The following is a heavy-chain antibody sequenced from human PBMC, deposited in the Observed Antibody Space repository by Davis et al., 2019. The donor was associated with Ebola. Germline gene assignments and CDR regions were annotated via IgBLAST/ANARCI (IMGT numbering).Heavy chain of an antibody. Sequence: ETLSLTCAVYGGTFSDYYWSWIRQPLGKGLEWIGEVDHSGNTNYNPFFKSRVIVSEDASKNQFSLKLSSVTAADTAVYYCARVLRPFLIDPWGQGTLVTVSS. J-gene: IGHJ5*02. D-gene: IGHD3-3*01. CDR1: GGTFSDYY. V-gene: IGHV4-34*01. CDR3: ARVLRPFLIDP. CDR2: VDHSGNT.